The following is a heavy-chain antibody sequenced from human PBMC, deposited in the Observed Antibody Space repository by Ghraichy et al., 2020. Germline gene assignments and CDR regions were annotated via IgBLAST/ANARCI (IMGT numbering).Heavy chain of an antibody. Sequence: GGSLRLSCAASGFTFSSYAMSWVRRAPGKGLEWVSAISGSGGSTYYADSVKGRFTISRDNSKNTLYLQMNSLRAEDTAVYYCAKNGHIAVAGTYDYWGQGTLVTVSS. CDR2: ISGSGGST. CDR1: GFTFSSYA. CDR3: AKNGHIAVAGTYDY. J-gene: IGHJ4*02. V-gene: IGHV3-23*01. D-gene: IGHD6-19*01.